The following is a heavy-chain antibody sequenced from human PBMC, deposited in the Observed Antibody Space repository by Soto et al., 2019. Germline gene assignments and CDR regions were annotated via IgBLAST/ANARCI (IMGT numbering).Heavy chain of an antibody. CDR2: IIPIFGTA. V-gene: IGHV1-69*01. CDR3: VLTTVTHYYSYGMDV. CDR1: GGTFSSYA. J-gene: IGHJ6*02. D-gene: IGHD4-17*01. Sequence: QVQLVQSGAEVKKPGSSVKVSCKASGGTFSSYAISWVRQAPGQGLECMGGIIPIFGTANYAQKFQGRVTITADESTSTAYMELSSLRSEDTAVYYCVLTTVTHYYSYGMDVLGQGTTVTVSS.